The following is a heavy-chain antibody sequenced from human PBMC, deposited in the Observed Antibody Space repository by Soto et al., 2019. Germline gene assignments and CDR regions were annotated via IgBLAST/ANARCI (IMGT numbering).Heavy chain of an antibody. CDR2: IIPIFGTA. Sequence: SVKVSCKASGGTSSSYAISWVRQAPGQGLEWMGGIIPIFGTANYAQKFQGRVTITADESTSTAYMELSSLRSEDTAVYYCARDGGCSGGSCYASWGQGTLVTVSS. CDR3: ARDGGCSGGSCYAS. J-gene: IGHJ5*02. CDR1: GGTSSSYA. V-gene: IGHV1-69*13. D-gene: IGHD2-15*01.